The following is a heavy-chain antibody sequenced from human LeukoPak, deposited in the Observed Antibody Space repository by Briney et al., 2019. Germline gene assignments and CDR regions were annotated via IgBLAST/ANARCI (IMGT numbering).Heavy chain of an antibody. CDR2: INHTGST. V-gene: IGHV4-34*01. D-gene: IGHD5-24*01. CDR3: ARGRDGYKNY. CDR1: GGSFSGYY. Sequence: SDTLSLTCAVYGGSFSGYYWSWIRQPPGKGLEWIGEINHTGSTNYNPSLKSRVTISVDTSKNQFSLKLSSVTAADTAVYYCARGRDGYKNYWGQGTLVTVSS. J-gene: IGHJ4*02.